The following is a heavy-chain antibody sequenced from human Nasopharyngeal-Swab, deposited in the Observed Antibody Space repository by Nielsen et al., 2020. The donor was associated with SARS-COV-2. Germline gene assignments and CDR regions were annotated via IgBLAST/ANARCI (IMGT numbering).Heavy chain of an antibody. V-gene: IGHV3-23*01. CDR3: AKEMSSSSAFDY. CDR1: GFTFSNYA. Sequence: GESLKISCAASGFTFSNYAMTWVRQAPGRGLEWVSSISGSGAHTYYADSVKGRFTISRDNSKNTLYLQMNSLRAEDTALYYCAKEMSSSSAFDYWGQGTLVTVSS. CDR2: ISGSGAHT. J-gene: IGHJ4*02. D-gene: IGHD6-6*01.